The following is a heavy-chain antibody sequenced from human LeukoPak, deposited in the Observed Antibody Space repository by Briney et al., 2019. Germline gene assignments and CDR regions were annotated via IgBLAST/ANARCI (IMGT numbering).Heavy chain of an antibody. CDR3: ARDPRSTVVTPSPYFDY. J-gene: IGHJ4*02. Sequence: PGGSLRLSCAASGFTFSSYSMNWVRQAPGKGLEWVSYISSSSVTIYYADSVKGQFTISRDNAKNSLYLQMNSLRAEDTAVYYCARDPRSTVVTPSPYFDYWGQGTLVTVSS. V-gene: IGHV3-48*01. CDR1: GFTFSSYS. CDR2: ISSSSVTI. D-gene: IGHD4-23*01.